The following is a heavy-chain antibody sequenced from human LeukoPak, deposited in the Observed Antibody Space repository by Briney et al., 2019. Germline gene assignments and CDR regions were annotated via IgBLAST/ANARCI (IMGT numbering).Heavy chain of an antibody. D-gene: IGHD5-24*01. J-gene: IGHJ6*02. CDR2: TYYRSKWFS. V-gene: IGHV6-1*01. Sequence: KLSQTLSLTCVISGDGVSSNSAAWHWIRQSPSRGLEWLGRTYYRSKWFSDYTVSMRSRVTINPDTSKNQFSLQLNSVTPEDTAVYYCASVYKHGMDVWGQGTTVIVSS. CDR1: GDGVSSNSAA. CDR3: ASVYKHGMDV.